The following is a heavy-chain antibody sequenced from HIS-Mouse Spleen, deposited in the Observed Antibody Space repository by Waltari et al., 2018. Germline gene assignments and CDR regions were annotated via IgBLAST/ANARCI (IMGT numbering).Heavy chain of an antibody. V-gene: IGHV2-70*15. J-gene: IGHJ4*02. CDR3: ARIAEGYTSGWYAFDY. CDR2: IDWDDDK. Sequence: QVTLRESGPALVKPTQTLTLTCTFSGFSLSTSGMCVSWIRQPPRKALEWLARIDWDDDKYYSTSLKTQLTISRDTSKNQVVLTMTNMDPLDTATYYCARIAEGYTSGWYAFDYWGQGTLVTVSS. D-gene: IGHD6-19*01. CDR1: GFSLSTSGMC.